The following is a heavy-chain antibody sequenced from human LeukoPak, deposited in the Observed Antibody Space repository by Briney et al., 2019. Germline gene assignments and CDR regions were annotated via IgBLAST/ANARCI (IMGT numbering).Heavy chain of an antibody. CDR3: ARTTEGGYTYDYFYYYYMDV. Sequence: SETLSLTCTVSGGSISRYYWSWIRQPPGKGLEWIGYIYYSGSTNYNPSLKSRVTISVDMSKNQFSLKLSSVTAADTAVYYCARTTEGGYTYDYFYYYYMDVWGKGTTVTISS. V-gene: IGHV4-59*01. D-gene: IGHD5-18*01. J-gene: IGHJ6*03. CDR2: IYYSGST. CDR1: GGSISRYY.